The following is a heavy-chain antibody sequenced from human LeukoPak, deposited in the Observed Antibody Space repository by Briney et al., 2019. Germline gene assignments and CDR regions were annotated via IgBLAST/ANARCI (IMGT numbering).Heavy chain of an antibody. Sequence: GESLKISCVGSGYRFSTYWIAWARQMPGKGLEWMGIIHSGDSNTVYSPSFQGQVTISVDKSISTAYLQWSSLKASDTAMYYCARRESCGSGTCFSFGYWGQGTLVTVSS. CDR3: ARRESCGSGTCFSFGY. CDR2: IHSGDSNT. J-gene: IGHJ4*02. D-gene: IGHD2-15*01. CDR1: GYRFSTYW. V-gene: IGHV5-51*01.